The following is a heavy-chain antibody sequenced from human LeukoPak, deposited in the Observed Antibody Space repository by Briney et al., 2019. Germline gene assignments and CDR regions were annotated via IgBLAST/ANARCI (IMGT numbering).Heavy chain of an antibody. J-gene: IGHJ4*02. CDR3: ASASQYYDFWSGYHYYFDY. CDR2: IYTSGST. D-gene: IGHD3-3*01. V-gene: IGHV4-4*09. CDR1: GGSISSYY. Sequence: PSETLSLTCTVSGGSISSYYWSWIRQPPGKGLEWIGYIYTSGSTNYNPSLKSRVTISVDTSKSQFSLKLSSVTAADTAVYYCASASQYYDFWSGYHYYFDYWGQGTLVTVSS.